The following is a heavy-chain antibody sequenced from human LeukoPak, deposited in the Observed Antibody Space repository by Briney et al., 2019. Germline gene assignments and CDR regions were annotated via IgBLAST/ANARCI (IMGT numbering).Heavy chain of an antibody. CDR3: AREDPMWHDFDY. CDR1: GFTFSTSS. Sequence: GGSLRLSCAASGFTFSTSSMNWVRQAPGKGLEWVSSISSSSSYIYYGDSVKGRFTISRDNAKNSLYLQMNSLRVEDTAVYYCAREDPMWHDFDYWDQGTLVTVSS. J-gene: IGHJ4*02. CDR2: ISSSSSYI. V-gene: IGHV3-21*01. D-gene: IGHD3-10*02.